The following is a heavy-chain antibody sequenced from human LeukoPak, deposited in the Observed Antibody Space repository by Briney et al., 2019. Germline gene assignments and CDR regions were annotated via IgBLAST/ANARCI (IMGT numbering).Heavy chain of an antibody. J-gene: IGHJ4*02. CDR1: GFIFRNFA. CDR2: ITGSGDTT. Sequence: GGSLRLSCAASGFIFRNFAMSWVRQAPGKGLEWVSAITGSGDTTYYADSVKGRFTISRDNSKNTLYVEMNTLRAEDTAVYYCARWGDYDILTGYYVSDFWGQGTLVTVSS. D-gene: IGHD3-9*01. V-gene: IGHV3-23*01. CDR3: ARWGDYDILTGYYVSDF.